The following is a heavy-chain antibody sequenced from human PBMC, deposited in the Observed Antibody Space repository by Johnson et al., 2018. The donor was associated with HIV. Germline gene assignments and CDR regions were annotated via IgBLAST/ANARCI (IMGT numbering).Heavy chain of an antibody. CDR3: ARGYGGNYDAFDI. CDR1: GFTFSSYA. J-gene: IGHJ3*02. CDR2: ISYDGSNK. D-gene: IGHD4-23*01. V-gene: IGHV3-30*04. Sequence: QVQLVESGGGVVQPGRYLRLSCAASGFTFSSYAMHWVRQAPGKGLEWVAVISYDGSNKYYADSVKGRFTISRDNSKNTLYLQMNSLRAEDTAVYYCARGYGGNYDAFDIWGQGTMVTVSS.